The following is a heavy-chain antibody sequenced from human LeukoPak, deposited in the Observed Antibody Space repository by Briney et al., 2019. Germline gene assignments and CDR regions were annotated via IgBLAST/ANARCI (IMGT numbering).Heavy chain of an antibody. V-gene: IGHV4-4*07. CDR2: IYTSGST. CDR3: AREYYDFWSGYYTDGVPHEYYYYYMDV. J-gene: IGHJ6*03. CDR1: GGSISSYY. D-gene: IGHD3-3*01. Sequence: SETLSLTCTVSGGSISSYYWSWIRQPAGKGLEWIGRIYTSGSTNYNPSLKSRVTISVDTSKNQFSLKLSSVTAADTAVYYCAREYYDFWSGYYTDGVPHEYYYYYMDVWGKGTTVTVSS.